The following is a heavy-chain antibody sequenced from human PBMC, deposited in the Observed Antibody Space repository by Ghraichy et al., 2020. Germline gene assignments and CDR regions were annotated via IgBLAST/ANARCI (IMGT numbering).Heavy chain of an antibody. D-gene: IGHD4-17*01. CDR2: IKTRSSGGTT. V-gene: IGHV3-15*01. J-gene: IGHJ4*02. Sequence: GESLNISCAASGLIFSDAWMSWVRQAPGRGLEWVVRIKTRSSGGTTDYAAPVKGRFTISRDDYEKTLYLQMNGLKTDDTGVYYCTTLSMTVTHGGDYWGRGTLVTVSS. CDR1: GLIFSDAW. CDR3: TTLSMTVTHGGDY.